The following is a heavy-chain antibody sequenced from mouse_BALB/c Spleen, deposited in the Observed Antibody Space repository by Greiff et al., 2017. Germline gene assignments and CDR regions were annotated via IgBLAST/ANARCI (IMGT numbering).Heavy chain of an antibody. D-gene: IGHD2-4*01. CDR1: GDSITSGY. J-gene: IGHJ3*01. CDR2: ISYSGST. Sequence: EVQLQQSGPSLVKPSQTLSLTCSVTGDSITSGYWNWIRKFPGNKLEYMGYISYSGSTYYNPSLKSRISITRDTSKNQYYLQLNSVTTEDTATYYCARWGMITTGFAVWGQGTLVTVSA. CDR3: ARWGMITTGFAV. V-gene: IGHV3-8*02.